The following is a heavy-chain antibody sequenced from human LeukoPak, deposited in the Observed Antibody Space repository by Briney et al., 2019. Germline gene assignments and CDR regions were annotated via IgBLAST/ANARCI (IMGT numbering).Heavy chain of an antibody. J-gene: IGHJ4*02. CDR1: GFTFSSYA. CDR2: ISGSGGST. V-gene: IGHV3-23*01. Sequence: GGSLRLSCAASGFTFSSYAMSWVRQAPGKGLEWVSAISGSGGSTYYADSVKGRFTISRHNAKNSLYLQMDSLRAEDTAVYYCARVSSSWHYFDYWGQGTLVTVSS. D-gene: IGHD6-13*01. CDR3: ARVSSSWHYFDY.